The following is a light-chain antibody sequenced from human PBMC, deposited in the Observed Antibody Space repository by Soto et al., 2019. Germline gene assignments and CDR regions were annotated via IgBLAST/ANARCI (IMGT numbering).Light chain of an antibody. Sequence: QSVLTQPPSASGSPGQSVTISCTGTNSDVGYYNYVSWYQQHPGKAPKLMIYEVSKRPSGVPDRFSGSKSGNTASLTVSGLQAEDEADYYCSSYAGSNNLVFGGGTKLTVL. V-gene: IGLV2-8*01. CDR3: SSYAGSNNLV. CDR2: EVS. J-gene: IGLJ2*01. CDR1: NSDVGYYNY.